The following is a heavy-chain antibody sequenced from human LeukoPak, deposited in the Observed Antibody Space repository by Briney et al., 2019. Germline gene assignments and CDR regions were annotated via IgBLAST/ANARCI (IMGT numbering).Heavy chain of an antibody. CDR3: ARVLDQLRPHYGMDV. CDR2: ISYDGSNK. J-gene: IGHJ6*02. Sequence: PGGSLRLSCAPSGFTFSNNVMHWVRQAPGKGLEWVAVISYDGSNKYYADSVKGRFTISRDNSKNTLYLQMNSLRAEDTAVYYCARVLDQLRPHYGMDVWGQGTTVTVSS. D-gene: IGHD2-2*01. CDR1: GFTFSNNV. V-gene: IGHV3-30*19.